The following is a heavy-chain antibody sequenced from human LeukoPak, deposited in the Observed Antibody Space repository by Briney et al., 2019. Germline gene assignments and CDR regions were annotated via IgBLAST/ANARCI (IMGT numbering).Heavy chain of an antibody. CDR1: GGSISDYY. Sequence: SETLSLTCTVSGGSISDYYWSWIRQPAGKGLEWIGRIYSSGSTNYNPSLTSRVTMSVDTSNNQFSLMLSSVTAADTAVYYCARDRHGYRVSDYFDSWGQGALVTVSS. J-gene: IGHJ4*02. CDR2: IYSSGST. V-gene: IGHV4-4*07. CDR3: ARDRHGYRVSDYFDS. D-gene: IGHD6-13*01.